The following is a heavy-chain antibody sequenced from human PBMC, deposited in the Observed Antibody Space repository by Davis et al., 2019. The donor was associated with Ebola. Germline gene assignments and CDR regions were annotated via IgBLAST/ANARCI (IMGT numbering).Heavy chain of an antibody. CDR1: GFTFSSYS. V-gene: IGHV3-21*01. Sequence: GGSLRLSCAASGFTFSSYSMNWVRQAPGKGLEWVSSISSSSSYIYYADSVKGPFTISRDNAKNSLYLQMNSLRAEDTAVYYCAREIYDYIWGSYRPYFDYWGQGTLVTVSS. CDR2: ISSSSSYI. J-gene: IGHJ4*02. CDR3: AREIYDYIWGSYRPYFDY. D-gene: IGHD3-16*02.